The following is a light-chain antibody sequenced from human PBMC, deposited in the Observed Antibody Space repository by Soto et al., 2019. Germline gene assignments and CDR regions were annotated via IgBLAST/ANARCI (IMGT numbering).Light chain of an antibody. CDR3: SSYTSTFTLV. V-gene: IGLV2-14*01. CDR2: EVT. CDR1: RSDVGVYNY. Sequence: QSVRTQPASVSGSPGQSITISCTGTRSDVGVYNYVSWYQQHPGKAPKLMIYEVTNRPSGVSNRFSGSKSGNTASLTISGLQADDEADYYCSSYTSTFTLVFGGGTKVTVL. J-gene: IGLJ2*01.